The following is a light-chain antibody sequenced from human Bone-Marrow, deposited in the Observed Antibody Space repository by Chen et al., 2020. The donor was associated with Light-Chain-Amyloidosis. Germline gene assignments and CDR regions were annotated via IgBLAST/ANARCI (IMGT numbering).Light chain of an antibody. CDR1: SSDVDGYNY. Sequence: LTQPPSVFGSPGQSITISCTGTSSDVDGYNYVSWYQQHPGKAPKLMIYDISNRPSGVSNRFSGSKSGNTASLTISGLQAEDEADYYCSSYTSRSTLDVFGTGTKVTVL. J-gene: IGLJ1*01. CDR2: DIS. CDR3: SSYTSRSTLDV. V-gene: IGLV2-14*01.